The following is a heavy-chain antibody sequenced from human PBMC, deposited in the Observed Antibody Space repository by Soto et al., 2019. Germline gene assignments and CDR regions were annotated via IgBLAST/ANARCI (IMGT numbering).Heavy chain of an antibody. CDR3: ARSAGWYAVQS. J-gene: IGHJ5*02. D-gene: IGHD6-19*01. V-gene: IGHV4-4*02. CDR2: VFHTGTN. Sequence: QVQLQESGPGLVKPSGTLSLTCAVSGDSVSSPYYWCWVRQPPGKGLEWIGEVFHTGTNSYNPSLRSPVTISMDKSNNQFSLDLSSVTAADTAVYYCARSAGWYAVQSWGLGTLVIVSS. CDR1: GDSVSSPYY.